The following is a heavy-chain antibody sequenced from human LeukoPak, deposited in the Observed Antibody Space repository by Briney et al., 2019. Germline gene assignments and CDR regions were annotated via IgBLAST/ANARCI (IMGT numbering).Heavy chain of an antibody. V-gene: IGHV3-33*06. CDR2: ISYDGSNK. J-gene: IGHJ4*02. CDR3: AKRGSTWDLDY. CDR1: GFTFSSYA. Sequence: GGSLRLSCAASGFTFSSYAMHWVRQAPGKGLEWVAVISYDGSNKYYADSVKGRFTISRDSSKNTLYLQMNSLRAEDTAVYYCAKRGSTWDLDYWGQGTLVTASS. D-gene: IGHD6-13*01.